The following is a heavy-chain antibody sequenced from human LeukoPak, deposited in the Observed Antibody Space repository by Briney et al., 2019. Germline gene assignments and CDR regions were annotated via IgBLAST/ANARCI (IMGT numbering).Heavy chain of an antibody. CDR1: GYSFTAYW. J-gene: IGHJ5*02. CDR3: ARTGGYNYGPGDL. CDR2: IDPYDSNT. V-gene: IGHV5-10-1*01. Sequence: GESLKISCRGSGYSFTAYWISWVRQMPGKGLEWMGRIDPYDSNTNFSPSFQGHVTISVDKSISTACLQWSSLKASDTAMYYCARTGGYNYGPGDLWGQGTLVTVS. D-gene: IGHD5-18*01.